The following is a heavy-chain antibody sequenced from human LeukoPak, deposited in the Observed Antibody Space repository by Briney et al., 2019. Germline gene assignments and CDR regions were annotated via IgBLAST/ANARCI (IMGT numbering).Heavy chain of an antibody. CDR2: IDYSGST. D-gene: IGHD3-22*01. CDR1: GGSSSSSDYY. J-gene: IGHJ4*02. CDR3: ARDRWDTSGYYSTFDY. Sequence: SQTLSLTCTVSGGSSSSSDYYWSWIRQHPGKGLEWIGYIDYSGSTYYNPSLKSRVTISLDTSKNQFSLRLTSVTAADTAVYYCARDRWDTSGYYSTFDYWGRGTLVTVSS. V-gene: IGHV4-30-4*08.